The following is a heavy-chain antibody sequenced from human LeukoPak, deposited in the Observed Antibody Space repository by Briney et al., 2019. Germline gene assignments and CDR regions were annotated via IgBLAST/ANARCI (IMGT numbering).Heavy chain of an antibody. CDR2: ISAGGSAI. D-gene: IGHD1-1*01. CDR1: GFTFSSYE. J-gene: IGHJ4*02. V-gene: IGHV3-48*03. Sequence: GGSLRLSCAASGFTFSSYEMDWVRQAPGKGLEWVSSISAGGSAINFADSVKGRLTISRDNSKNTLYLQMNSLRAEDTAVYYCARGQELDYWGQGTLVTVSS. CDR3: ARGQELDY.